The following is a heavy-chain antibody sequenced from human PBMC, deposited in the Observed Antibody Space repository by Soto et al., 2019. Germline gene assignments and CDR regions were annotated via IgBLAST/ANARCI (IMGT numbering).Heavy chain of an antibody. CDR3: VRGRSVLYLDL. D-gene: IGHD2-2*02. Sequence: ASVKVSCQSSGYTFTDFYTHWERQVPGQGLEWVGWINPKNDGIHYAQKFQGRVTMTRDTSVNTSYMDPKRQNFDDSSIYYCVRGRSVLYLDLWGRGTPVSFSS. CDR1: GYTFTDFY. J-gene: IGHJ6*02. CDR2: INPKNDGI. V-gene: IGHV1-2*02.